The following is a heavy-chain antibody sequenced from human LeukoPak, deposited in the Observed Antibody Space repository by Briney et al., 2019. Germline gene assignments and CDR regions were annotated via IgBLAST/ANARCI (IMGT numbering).Heavy chain of an antibody. Sequence: ASVKVSCKASGYTFTSYGISWVRQAPGQGLEWMGWMNPNSGNTGYAQKFQGRVPMTRNTSISTAYMELSSLRSEDTAVYYCARGTLTLVWGKGTTVTVSS. V-gene: IGHV1-8*02. CDR2: MNPNSGNT. D-gene: IGHD3-16*01. CDR1: GYTFTSYG. CDR3: ARGTLTLV. J-gene: IGHJ6*04.